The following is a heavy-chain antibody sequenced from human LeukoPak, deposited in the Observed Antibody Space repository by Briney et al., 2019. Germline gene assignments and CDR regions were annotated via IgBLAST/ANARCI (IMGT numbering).Heavy chain of an antibody. CDR1: GGSVSSGSYY. CDR2: IYYSGST. J-gene: IGHJ3*02. CDR3: ARWRPYCGGDCYSEPAFDI. V-gene: IGHV4-61*01. D-gene: IGHD2-21*02. Sequence: PSETLSLTCTVSGGSVSSGSYYWSWIRQPPGKGLEWIGYIYYSGSTNYNPSLKSRVTISVDTSKNQFSLKLSSVTAADTAVYYCARWRPYCGGDCYSEPAFDIWGQGTMVTVSS.